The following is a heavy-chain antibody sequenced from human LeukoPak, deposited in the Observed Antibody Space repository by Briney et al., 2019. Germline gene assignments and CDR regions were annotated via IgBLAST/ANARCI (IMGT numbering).Heavy chain of an antibody. Sequence: ETLSLTCTVSGGSISSSSYYWGWIRQPPGKGLEWVSVIYSGGSTYYADSVKGRFTISRDNSKNTLYLQMNSLRAEDTAVYYCARDFFTMVRGVGYGMDVWGQGTTVTVSS. V-gene: IGHV3-66*01. CDR2: IYSGGST. CDR1: GGSISSSSYY. J-gene: IGHJ6*02. CDR3: ARDFFTMVRGVGYGMDV. D-gene: IGHD3-10*01.